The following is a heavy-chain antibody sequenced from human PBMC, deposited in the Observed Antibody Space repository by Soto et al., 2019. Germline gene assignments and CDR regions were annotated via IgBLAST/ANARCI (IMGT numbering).Heavy chain of an antibody. J-gene: IGHJ4*02. Sequence: QVQLVESGGGVVQPGRSLRLSCAASGFTFSSYGMHWVRQAPGKGLEWVAVIWYDGSNKYYADSVKGRFTISRDNSKNTLYLQMNSLRAEDTAVYYCARDPTVHDSSGHSGYWGQGTLVTVCS. CDR1: GFTFSSYG. CDR2: IWYDGSNK. V-gene: IGHV3-33*01. CDR3: ARDPTVHDSSGHSGY. D-gene: IGHD3-22*01.